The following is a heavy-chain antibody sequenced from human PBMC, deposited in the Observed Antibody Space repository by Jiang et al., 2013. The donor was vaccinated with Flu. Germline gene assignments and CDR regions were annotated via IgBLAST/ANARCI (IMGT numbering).Heavy chain of an antibody. J-gene: IGHJ4*02. CDR3: ARDKSIAATGTFDY. Sequence: TMTRDTSTSTVYMELSSLRSEDTAVYYCARDKSIAATGTFDYWGQGTLVTVSS. D-gene: IGHD2-15*01. V-gene: IGHV1-46*01.